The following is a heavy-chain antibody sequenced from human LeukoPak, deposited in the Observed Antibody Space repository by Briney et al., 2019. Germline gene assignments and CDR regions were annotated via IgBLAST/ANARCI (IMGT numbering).Heavy chain of an antibody. CDR3: ARDQYYDSKGWFDP. D-gene: IGHD3-22*01. CDR2: IHTYNGHT. J-gene: IGHJ5*02. V-gene: IGHV1-18*01. CDR1: GYTFNSYG. Sequence: ASVKVSCKSSGYTFNSYGITWVRQAPGQGLEWMGWIHTYNGHTNYAQKLQGRVTMTTDTSTSTAYMELRSLRSDDTAVYYCARDQYYDSKGWFDPWGQGTLVTVSS.